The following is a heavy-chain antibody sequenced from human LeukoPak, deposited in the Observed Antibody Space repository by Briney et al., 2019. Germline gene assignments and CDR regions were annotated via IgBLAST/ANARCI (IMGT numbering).Heavy chain of an antibody. J-gene: IGHJ4*02. D-gene: IGHD2-21*02. CDR2: ISYDGSNK. CDR3: AKHRRSTLVTAYFDS. CDR1: GFTFSSYA. V-gene: IGHV3-30-3*02. Sequence: GGSLRLSCAASGFTFSSYAMHWVRQAPGKGLEWVAVISYDGSNKYYADSVKGRFTISRDNSKNTLYLQLNSLRVDDAAIYYCAKHRRSTLVTAYFDSWGQGTLVTVSS.